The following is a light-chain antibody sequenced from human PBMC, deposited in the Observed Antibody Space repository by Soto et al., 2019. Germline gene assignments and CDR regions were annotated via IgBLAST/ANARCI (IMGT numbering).Light chain of an antibody. J-gene: IGKJ5*01. CDR2: DVS. Sequence: DNQLTQSPSSISASVGDRVTITCRASQAVNSWLAWFQQKPGMAPKLAIYDVSSLQSGVPSRFSGSGSGTEFTLTISSLQPEDFATYYCQQYNIYPTFGQGTRLEI. V-gene: IGKV1D-16*01. CDR1: QAVNSW. CDR3: QQYNIYPT.